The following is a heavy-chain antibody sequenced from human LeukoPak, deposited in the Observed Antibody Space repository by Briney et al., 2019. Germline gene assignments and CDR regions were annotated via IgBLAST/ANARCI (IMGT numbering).Heavy chain of an antibody. V-gene: IGHV4-39*07. J-gene: IGHJ4*02. CDR1: GGSISSSSYY. D-gene: IGHD3-22*01. CDR2: IYYSGST. CDR3: AREGETLTYYYDSSGYYY. Sequence: SETLSLTCTVSGGSISSSSYYWGWIRQPPGKGLEWIGSIYYSGSTYYNPSLKSRVTISVDTSKNQFSLKLSSVTAADTAVYYCAREGETLTYYYDSSGYYYWAQGTLVTVSS.